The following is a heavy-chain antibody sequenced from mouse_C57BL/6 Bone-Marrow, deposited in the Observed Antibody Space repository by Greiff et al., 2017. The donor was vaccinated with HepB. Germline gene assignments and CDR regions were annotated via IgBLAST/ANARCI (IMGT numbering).Heavy chain of an antibody. J-gene: IGHJ4*01. CDR2: INSDGGST. D-gene: IGHD2-4*01. Sequence: EVHLVESGGGLVQPGESLKLSCESNEYEFPSHDMSWVRKTPEKRLELVAAINSDGGSTYYPDTMERRFIISRDNTKKTLYLQMSSLRSEDTALYYCARLYYDYDGYYYAMDYWGQGTSVTVSS. CDR3: ARLYYDYDGYYYAMDY. V-gene: IGHV5-2*01. CDR1: EYEFPSHD.